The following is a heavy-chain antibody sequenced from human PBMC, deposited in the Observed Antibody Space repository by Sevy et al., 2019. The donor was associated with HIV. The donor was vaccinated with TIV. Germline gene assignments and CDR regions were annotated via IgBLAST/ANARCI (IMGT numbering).Heavy chain of an antibody. V-gene: IGHV3-74*03. CDR1: GFTFPSNW. J-gene: IGHJ4*02. Sequence: GGFLRLSCAASGFTFPSNWMYWVRQAPGTGLVWVANVNGEGTYTTYADSVKGRFTISRDNAKKTLYLEMNSLRVDDTATYYCAGSGGGFISHWGQGTLVTVSS. CDR2: VNGEGTYT. D-gene: IGHD3-10*01. CDR3: AGSGGGFISH.